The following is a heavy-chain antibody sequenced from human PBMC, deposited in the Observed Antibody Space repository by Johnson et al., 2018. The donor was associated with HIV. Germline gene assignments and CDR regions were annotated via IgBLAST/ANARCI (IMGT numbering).Heavy chain of an antibody. D-gene: IGHD2-15*01. CDR2: IKRKIEGETT. CDR1: RFTFCHVW. V-gene: IGHV3-15*01. CDR3: TTDLPYCSGHDCYNAYDL. J-gene: IGHJ3*01. Sequence: VPLVESGGGFIQPGGSLILSYSASRFTFCHVWMTWVRQAPGKGLEWVGRIKRKIEGETTDYAAPVKGRFTISRDDSKNTLYLQMNSLKTEDTGVYYCTTDLPYCSGHDCYNAYDLWGQGTMVIVSS.